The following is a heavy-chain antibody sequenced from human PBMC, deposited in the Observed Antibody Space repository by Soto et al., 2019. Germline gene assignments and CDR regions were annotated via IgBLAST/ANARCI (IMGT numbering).Heavy chain of an antibody. D-gene: IGHD1-1*01. J-gene: IGHJ4*02. CDR3: VTRSRRRSCSPVY. CDR1: GFTFSSYA. Sequence: GGSLRLSCAASGFTFSSYAMSWVRQAPGKGLEWVSVISGSGGSTHYADSVKGRSTISRDNSKNTLHLQVNSLRGEDTAVYYCVTRSRRRSCSPVYWGQRTLVTGSS. V-gene: IGHV3-23*01. CDR2: ISGSGGST.